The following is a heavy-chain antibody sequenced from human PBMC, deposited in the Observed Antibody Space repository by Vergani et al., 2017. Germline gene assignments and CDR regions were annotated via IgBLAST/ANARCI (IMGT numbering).Heavy chain of an antibody. CDR2: IYPGDSDT. J-gene: IGHJ3*02. CDR3: ARKTTGTKVVIDDAFDI. V-gene: IGHV5-51*01. D-gene: IGHD3-22*01. CDR1: GYSFTSYW. Sequence: EVQLVQSGAEVKKPGESLKISCKGSGYSFTSYWIGWVRQMPGKGLEWMGIIYPGDSDTRYSPSFQGQVTISADKSISTAYLQWSSLKASDTAMYFCARKTTGTKVVIDDAFDIWGQGTMVTVSS.